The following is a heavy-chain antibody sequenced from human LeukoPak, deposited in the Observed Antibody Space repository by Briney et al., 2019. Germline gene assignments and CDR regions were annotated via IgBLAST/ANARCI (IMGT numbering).Heavy chain of an antibody. CDR2: IKNDGSGV. CDR3: ARERGVTHPFDY. CDR1: GFNFINTW. J-gene: IGHJ4*02. Sequence: GGSLRLSCAASGFNFINTWMHWVRQAPGKGLVWVARIKNDGSGVIYADSVKGRFTISRDNARNTLYLQMNSLRAEDTAVYYCARERGVTHPFDYWGQGTLVTVSS. V-gene: IGHV3-74*01. D-gene: IGHD2-21*02.